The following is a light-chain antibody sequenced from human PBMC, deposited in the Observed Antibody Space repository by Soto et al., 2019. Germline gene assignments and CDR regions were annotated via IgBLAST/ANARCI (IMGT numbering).Light chain of an antibody. J-gene: IGKJ1*01. Sequence: EIVLTQSPGTLSLSPGEGATLSCRASQGISSNFLAWYRQKRGQAPRLLIHGASNRATGIPDRFSGSGSGTDFTLTITRLEPEDFAVYYCQQYGGSPRTFGQGTKVDIK. CDR2: GAS. V-gene: IGKV3-20*01. CDR1: QGISSNF. CDR3: QQYGGSPRT.